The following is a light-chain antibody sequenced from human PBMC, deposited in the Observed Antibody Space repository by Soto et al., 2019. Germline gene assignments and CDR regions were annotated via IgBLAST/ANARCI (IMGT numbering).Light chain of an antibody. CDR1: QGINTF. J-gene: IGKJ4*01. Sequence: DIRLTQSPSFLSASVGDRVTITCRASQGINTFLAWYQQKPGKAPKVLIYDASRLHSGVPSRFSGSGSGTEFTLTINSLQPEDFATYYCQQLNSYPPVTFGVGTQVEIK. V-gene: IGKV1-9*01. CDR3: QQLNSYPPVT. CDR2: DAS.